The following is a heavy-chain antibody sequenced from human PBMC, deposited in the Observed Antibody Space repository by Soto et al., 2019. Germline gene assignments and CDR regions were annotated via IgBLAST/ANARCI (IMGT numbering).Heavy chain of an antibody. V-gene: IGHV1-18*01. CDR3: APIAVDRTAPTLPPDY. CDR1: GYTFTSYG. Sequence: ASVKVSCKASGYTFTSYGISWVRQAPGQGLEWMGWISAYNGNTNYAQKLQGRVTMTTDTSTSTAYMELRSLRSDDTAVYYCAPIAVDRTAPTLPPDYWGQGTLVTVSS. J-gene: IGHJ4*02. D-gene: IGHD6-19*01. CDR2: ISAYNGNT.